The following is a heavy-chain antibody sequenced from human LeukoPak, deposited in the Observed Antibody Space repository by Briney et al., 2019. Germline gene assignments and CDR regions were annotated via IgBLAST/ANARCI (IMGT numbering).Heavy chain of an antibody. V-gene: IGHV1-46*01. CDR3: ARDILPSYSGYDRTLPDY. D-gene: IGHD5-12*01. Sequence: ASVKVSCKASGYTFTSYAMHWVRQAPGQGLEWMGIINPSGGSTSYAQKFQGRVTMTRDTSTSTVYMELRNVRSEDTAVYYCARDILPSYSGYDRTLPDYWGQGTLVTVSS. CDR2: INPSGGST. CDR1: GYTFTSYA. J-gene: IGHJ4*02.